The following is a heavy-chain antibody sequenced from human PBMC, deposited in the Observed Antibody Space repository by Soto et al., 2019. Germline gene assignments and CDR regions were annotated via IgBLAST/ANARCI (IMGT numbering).Heavy chain of an antibody. D-gene: IGHD1-26*01. V-gene: IGHV4-61*01. CDR3: ARDSSGSYGY. CDR2: IYHGGTT. CDR1: GGSVTSGSYY. J-gene: IGHJ4*02. Sequence: SETLSLTCTVSGGSVTSGSYYWTWIRQSPGKGLEWIGFIYHGGTTKYNSSLKSRVTISIDKSKNQFSLRLTSVTAADTAVYFCARDSSGSYGYWGTGTLVTVSS.